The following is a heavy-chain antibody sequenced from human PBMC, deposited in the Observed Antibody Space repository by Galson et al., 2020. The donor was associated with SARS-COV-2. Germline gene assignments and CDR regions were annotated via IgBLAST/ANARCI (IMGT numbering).Heavy chain of an antibody. V-gene: IGHV1-2*02. D-gene: IGHD3-9*01. CDR2: INPKSGGT. CDR3: ARRRYYDVLTGYIVDV. J-gene: IGHJ6*02. CDR1: GYTFTDYY. Sequence: ASVKVSCKASGYTFTDYYIHWVRQAPGQGLEWMGWINPKSGGTNYAQKFEGRVTMTRDTSITTAYMELSRLRADDTAVYYWARRRYYDVLTGYIVDVWGQGTMVTVSS.